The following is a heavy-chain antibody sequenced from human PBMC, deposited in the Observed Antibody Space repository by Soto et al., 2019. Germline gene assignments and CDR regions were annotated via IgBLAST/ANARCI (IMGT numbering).Heavy chain of an antibody. CDR2: IIPIFGTA. J-gene: IGHJ4*02. CDR3: AXXGPRMAVAGTTPFDY. Sequence: QVQLVQSGAEVKKPGSSVKVSCKASGGTFSSYAISWVRQAPGQGLEWMGGIIPIFGTANYAQKFQGRVTITADESTSTAYMELSSLRSEDTAVYYCAXXGPRMAVAGTTPFDYWGQGTLVTVSS. V-gene: IGHV1-69*01. CDR1: GGTFSSYA. D-gene: IGHD6-19*01.